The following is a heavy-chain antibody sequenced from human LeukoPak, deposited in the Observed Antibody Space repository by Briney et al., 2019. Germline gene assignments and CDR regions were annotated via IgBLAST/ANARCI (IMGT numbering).Heavy chain of an antibody. V-gene: IGHV3-30*04. CDR2: ISYGGSNK. D-gene: IGHD3-22*01. CDR1: GFTFSSYA. J-gene: IGHJ4*02. CDR3: ARFHYYDSSGYYRHAQSLDY. Sequence: PGGSLRLSCAAYGFTFSSYAMHWLRQAPGKGREGVAVISYGGSNKYYTDSVKGRFTISRDNSKNTLYLQMNSLRAEDTAVYYCARFHYYDSSGYYRHAQSLDYWGQGTLVTVSS.